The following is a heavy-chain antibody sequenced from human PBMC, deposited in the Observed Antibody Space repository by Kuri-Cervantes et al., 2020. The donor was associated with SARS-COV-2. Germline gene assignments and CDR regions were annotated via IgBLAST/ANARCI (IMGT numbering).Heavy chain of an antibody. V-gene: IGHV1-18*01. CDR1: RYTFPRYG. CDR2: ISAYNGNT. Sequence: ASVQVSCKASRYTFPRYGISWVRQAPGHGLEWMGWISAYNGNTNYAQKLQGRVTMTTDTSTSTAYMELRSLRSDDTAVYYCARDRTAVVPAAIPGSDAFDIWGQGTMVTVSS. J-gene: IGHJ3*02. CDR3: ARDRTAVVPAAIPGSDAFDI. D-gene: IGHD2-2*02.